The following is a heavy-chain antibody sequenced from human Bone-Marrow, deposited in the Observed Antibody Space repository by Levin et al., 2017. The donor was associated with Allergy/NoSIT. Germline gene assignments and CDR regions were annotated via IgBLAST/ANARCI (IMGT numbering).Heavy chain of an antibody. CDR1: GVTLGDYG. J-gene: IGHJ6*02. CDR2: ISYDEQYK. CDR3: AKDNYCSSPSCFDGPVGFYYFGLDV. V-gene: IGHV3-30*18. Sequence: GESLKISCAASGVTLGDYGMHWVRQAPGKGLEWLAVISYDEQYKYYADSVKGRFTISRDDSKNTLYLQMNSLRTDDTAMYYCAKDNYCSSPSCFDGPVGFYYFGLDVWGQGTSVTVSS. D-gene: IGHD2-2*01.